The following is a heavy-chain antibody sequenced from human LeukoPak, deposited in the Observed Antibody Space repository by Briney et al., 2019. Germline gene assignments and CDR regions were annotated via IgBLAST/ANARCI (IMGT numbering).Heavy chain of an antibody. CDR3: ARGWSRGITVADFDY. Sequence: AGGSLRLSCAASGFTFSSYAMHWVRQAPGKGLEYVSAISSNGGSTYYANSVKGRFTISRDNSKNTLYLQMGSLRAEDMAVYYCARGWSRGITVADFDYWGQGTLVTVSS. CDR2: ISSNGGST. D-gene: IGHD4-23*01. J-gene: IGHJ4*02. CDR1: GFTFSSYA. V-gene: IGHV3-64*01.